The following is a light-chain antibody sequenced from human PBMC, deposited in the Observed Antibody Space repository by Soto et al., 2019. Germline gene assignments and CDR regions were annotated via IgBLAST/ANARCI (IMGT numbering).Light chain of an antibody. CDR3: RHHDSFPIP. Sequence: DIQMTQSPSTLSASVGYRVTITCRASQSINRWLAWYQQKPGKAPKSLIYAASTLQSGVPSRFSGSGSGTEFTLTISSLQPEDSATYYCRHHDSFPIPFGQGTRPEI. CDR2: AAS. J-gene: IGKJ5*01. V-gene: IGKV1-5*01. CDR1: QSINRW.